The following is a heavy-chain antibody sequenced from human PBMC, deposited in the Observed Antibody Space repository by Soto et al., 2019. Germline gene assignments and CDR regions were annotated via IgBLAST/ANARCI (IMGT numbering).Heavy chain of an antibody. CDR3: AKLGCSSTSCYALDY. V-gene: IGHV3-9*01. J-gene: IGHJ4*02. D-gene: IGHD2-2*01. CDR1: GFTFDDYA. CDR2: ISWNSGSI. Sequence: EVQLVESGGGLVQPGRSLRLSCAASGFTFDDYAMHWVRQAPGKGLEWVSGISWNSGSIGYADSVKGRFTISSDNAKNSLYLQMNSLRAEDTSLYYCAKLGCSSTSCYALDYWGQGTLVTVSS.